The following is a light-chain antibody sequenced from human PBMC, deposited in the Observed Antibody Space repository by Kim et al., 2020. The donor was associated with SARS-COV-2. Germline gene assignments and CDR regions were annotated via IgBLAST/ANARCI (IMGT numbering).Light chain of an antibody. CDR2: GAS. V-gene: IGKV1-17*01. J-gene: IGKJ5*01. CDR1: QDIGND. CDR3: LQHRTYPIT. Sequence: DIQMTQSPSSLSASVGDRVTITCRASQDIGNDLGWYQQNPGRAPKRLIYGASNLQSGVPSRFSGSGSETEFNLTINSLQPEDFATYFCLQHRTYPITFGQGTRLEIK.